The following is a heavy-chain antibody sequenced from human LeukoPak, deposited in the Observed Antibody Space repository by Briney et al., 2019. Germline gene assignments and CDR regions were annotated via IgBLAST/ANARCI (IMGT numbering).Heavy chain of an antibody. D-gene: IGHD3-9*01. J-gene: IGHJ3*02. CDR2: ISAYNGNT. V-gene: IGHV1-18*01. CDR1: GYSFTSYG. CDR3: ARGRLNYDILTGYNDAFDI. Sequence: ASVKVSCKASGYSFTSYGISWVRQAPGQGLEWMGWISAYNGNTHYAQKLQGRVTLTTDTSTSTAYMELRSLRFDDTAVYYCARGRLNYDILTGYNDAFDIWGQGTMVTVSS.